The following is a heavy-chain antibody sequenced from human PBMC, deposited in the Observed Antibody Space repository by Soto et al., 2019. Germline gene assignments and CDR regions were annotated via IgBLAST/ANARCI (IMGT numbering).Heavy chain of an antibody. CDR1: GDSLRGQS. Sequence: QVQLQQWGAGLLKASETLSLTCAVVGDSLRGQSWNWIRQSPGKGLEWIGELDQSGGTNYKPSLNRRAIIADETSKNQFSLTLTSVTAADTAVYYCAREDSYGWSGESLDVWGQGTTVTVSS. CDR2: LDQSGGT. CDR3: AREDSYGWSGESLDV. D-gene: IGHD6-19*01. J-gene: IGHJ6*02. V-gene: IGHV4-34*01.